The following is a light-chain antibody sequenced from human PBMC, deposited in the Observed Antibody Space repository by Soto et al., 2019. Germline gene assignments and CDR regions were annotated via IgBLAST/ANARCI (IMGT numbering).Light chain of an antibody. J-gene: IGLJ3*02. Sequence: QAVLTQPPSVSGAPGQRVTISCTGSSSNIGAGFDVHWYQHLPGTAPKLLIYGTSNRPSGVPDRFSGSKSGASASLAITGLQXEDESDYYCQSYDSSLSAWVFGGGTKLTVL. V-gene: IGLV1-40*01. CDR3: QSYDSSLSAWV. CDR2: GTS. CDR1: SSNIGAGFD.